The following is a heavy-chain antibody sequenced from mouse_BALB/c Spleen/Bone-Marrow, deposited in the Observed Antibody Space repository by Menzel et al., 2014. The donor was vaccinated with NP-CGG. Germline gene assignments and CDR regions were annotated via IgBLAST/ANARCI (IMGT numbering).Heavy chain of an antibody. D-gene: IGHD1-1*01. CDR1: GYSITSGYG. CDR2: IHYSGNT. V-gene: IGHV3-1*02. Sequence: EVKLVESGPDLVKPSQSLSLTCTVTGYSITSGYGWHWIRQFPGNKLEWMGYIHYSGNTDYNPSLKSRISITRDTSKNQIFLQLNSVTTEDTATYYCARETPVVADFDYWGQGTTLTVSS. J-gene: IGHJ2*01. CDR3: ARETPVVADFDY.